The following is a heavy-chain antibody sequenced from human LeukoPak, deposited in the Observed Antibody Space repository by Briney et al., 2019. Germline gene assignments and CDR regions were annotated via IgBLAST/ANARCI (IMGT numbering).Heavy chain of an antibody. V-gene: IGHV3-30*02. D-gene: IGHD3-22*01. CDR2: IRHDGSNK. Sequence: GGSLRLSCAASGFTFSSYGIHWVRQAPGKGLEWVAFIRHDGSNKYYADSVKGRFTISRDNSKSTLYLQMNSLRAEDTAVYYCARSYYYDSSGHYTFDYWGQGTLVTVSS. CDR1: GFTFSSYG. CDR3: ARSYYYDSSGHYTFDY. J-gene: IGHJ4*02.